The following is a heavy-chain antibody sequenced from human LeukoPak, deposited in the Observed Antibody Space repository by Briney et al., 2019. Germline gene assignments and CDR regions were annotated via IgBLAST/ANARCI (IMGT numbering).Heavy chain of an antibody. J-gene: IGHJ4*02. V-gene: IGHV4-59*08. Sequence: SETLSLTCTVSGGSISSYYWSWIRQPPGKGLEWIGYIYYSGSTNYNPSLKSRVTISVDTSKNQFSLKLSSVTAADTAVYYCASDLSSSGYFGYWGPGTLVTVSS. CDR3: ASDLSSSGYFGY. CDR2: IYYSGST. CDR1: GGSISSYY. D-gene: IGHD6-6*01.